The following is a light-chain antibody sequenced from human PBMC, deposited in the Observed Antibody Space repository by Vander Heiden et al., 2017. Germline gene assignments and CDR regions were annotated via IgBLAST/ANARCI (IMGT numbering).Light chain of an antibody. J-gene: IGKJ1*01. CDR1: QGISSY. CDR2: DAS. CDR3: QQYDSFPLT. Sequence: VIWTTQPPSSLSASAGDRVTITCRVSQGISSYLAWYQQKPGKAPKLLIYDASTLESGVPSRFSGSGSGTDFTLTISSLQSEDFATYYCQQYDSFPLTFGQGTKVEIK. V-gene: IGKV1D-8*03.